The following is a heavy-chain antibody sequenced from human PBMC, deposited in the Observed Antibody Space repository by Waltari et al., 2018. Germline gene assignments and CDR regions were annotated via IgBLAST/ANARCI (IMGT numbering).Heavy chain of an antibody. D-gene: IGHD2-15*01. CDR3: ARDLGRGLFLDS. Sequence: QLQLQESGPGLVKPSGTLSLTCVVSGGSMSGNSWWSWVRQSPDKGLEWVGQVHRSGRTNYNPSFASRAIVSLDTSMYQFSLRILSATAADTAVYYCARDLGRGLFLDSWGQGTLVTVSP. V-gene: IGHV4-4*02. J-gene: IGHJ4*02. CDR2: VHRSGRT. CDR1: GGSMSGNSW.